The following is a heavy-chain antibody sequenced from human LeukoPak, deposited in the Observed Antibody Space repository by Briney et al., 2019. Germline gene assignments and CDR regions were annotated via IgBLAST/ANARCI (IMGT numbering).Heavy chain of an antibody. J-gene: IGHJ4*02. CDR3: ARLVDDSSAYYFDY. D-gene: IGHD3-22*01. V-gene: IGHV5-51*01. CDR1: GYSFTNYW. CDR2: IYPGDSDT. Sequence: PGESLKISCKGSGYSFTNYWIGWVRQMPGKGLEWMGIIYPGDSDTRYIPSFQGQVTISADKSISTAYLQWSSLKASDTAMYYCARLVDDSSAYYFDYWGQGTLVTVSS.